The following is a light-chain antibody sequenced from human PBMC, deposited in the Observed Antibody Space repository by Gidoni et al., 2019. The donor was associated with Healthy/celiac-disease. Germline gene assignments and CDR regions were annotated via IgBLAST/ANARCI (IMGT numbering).Light chain of an antibody. Sequence: DIQMTQSPSTLSASVGDRVTITCRASQSISSWLAWYQQKPGKAPKLLIYKASSLESGVPSRFGGSGSGTEFTLTISSLQPDDFATYYCQQSSPEWTFGQGTKVEIK. CDR1: QSISSW. J-gene: IGKJ1*01. CDR3: QQSSPEWT. CDR2: KAS. V-gene: IGKV1-5*03.